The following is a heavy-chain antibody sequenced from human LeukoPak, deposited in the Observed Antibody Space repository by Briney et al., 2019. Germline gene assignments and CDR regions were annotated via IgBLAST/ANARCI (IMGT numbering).Heavy chain of an antibody. CDR3: ARDMGTYCSGTTCYAGHFDY. CDR2: LSYDGTKK. CDR1: GFTFSDCS. D-gene: IGHD2-2*01. J-gene: IGHJ4*02. V-gene: IGHV3-33*05. Sequence: GGSLRLSCAASGFTFSDCSFHWVRQDPGKGLEWVAFLSYDGTKKYFADSVKGRFTITRDNSKNTLFLQMNSLRAEDTAVYYCARDMGTYCSGTTCYAGHFDYWGQGTLVTASS.